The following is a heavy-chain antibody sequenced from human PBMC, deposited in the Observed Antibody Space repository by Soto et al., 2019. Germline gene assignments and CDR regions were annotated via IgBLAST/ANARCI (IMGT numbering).Heavy chain of an antibody. CDR3: AGRAYYYGSGSYLV. Sequence: TLSLTCAVYGGSFSGYYWSWIRQPPGKGLEWIGEINHSGSTNYNPSLKSRVTISVDTSKNQFSLKLSSVTAADTAVYYCAGRAYYYGSGSYLVWGKGTTVTVSS. D-gene: IGHD3-10*01. J-gene: IGHJ6*04. CDR1: GGSFSGYY. CDR2: INHSGST. V-gene: IGHV4-34*01.